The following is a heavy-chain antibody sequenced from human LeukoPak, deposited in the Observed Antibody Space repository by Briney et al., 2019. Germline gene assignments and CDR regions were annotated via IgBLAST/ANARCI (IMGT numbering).Heavy chain of an antibody. CDR1: GGSFSGYY. D-gene: IGHD1-26*01. Sequence: PSETLSLTCAVYGGSFSGYYWSWIRQPPGKGLEWIGEINHSGSTNYNPSLKSRVTISVDTSKNQFSLKLSSVTAADTAVYYCARPNSGSYSGSYFDYWGQGTLVTVSS. CDR2: INHSGST. J-gene: IGHJ4*02. V-gene: IGHV4-34*01. CDR3: ARPNSGSYSGSYFDY.